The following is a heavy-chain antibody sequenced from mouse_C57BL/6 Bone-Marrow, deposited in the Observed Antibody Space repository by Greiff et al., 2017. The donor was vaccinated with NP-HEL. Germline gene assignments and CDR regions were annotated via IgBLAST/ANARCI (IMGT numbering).Heavy chain of an antibody. J-gene: IGHJ1*03. Sequence: DVQLQESGPGMVKPSQSLSLTCTVTGYSITSGYDWHWIRHFPGNKLEWMGYISYSGSTNYNPSLKSRISITHDTSKNHFFLKLNSVTTEDTATYYCARDGYYSRGYFDVWGTGTTVTVSS. V-gene: IGHV3-1*01. CDR3: ARDGYYSRGYFDV. CDR1: GYSITSGYD. D-gene: IGHD2-3*01. CDR2: ISYSGST.